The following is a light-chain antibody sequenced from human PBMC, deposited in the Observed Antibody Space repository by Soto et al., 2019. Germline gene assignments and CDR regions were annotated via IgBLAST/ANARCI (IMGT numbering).Light chain of an antibody. CDR1: QDINNY. Sequence: DIQMTQSPSSLSASVGDRVTITCQASQDINNYLVWYQQKPGKAPKLLIFEASSLETGVPSRFSGAASGTDFTFTISSLQPEDIATYYCQQYDTLPPTFGQGTNLEIK. J-gene: IGKJ2*01. V-gene: IGKV1-33*01. CDR2: EAS. CDR3: QQYDTLPPT.